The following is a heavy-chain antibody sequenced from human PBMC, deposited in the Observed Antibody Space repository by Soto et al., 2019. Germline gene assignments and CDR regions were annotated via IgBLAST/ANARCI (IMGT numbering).Heavy chain of an antibody. Sequence: SETLSLTCTISHGSIGSYYWTWIRQPPGKGLEWIGHIYYSGSTNYNPSLKSRLTLSLDTSKNQFSLKLTSVTAADTAVYYCARVGRLITAAGLLDAWGQGTLVTAPQ. D-gene: IGHD6-13*01. CDR1: HGSIGSYY. J-gene: IGHJ5*02. CDR3: ARVGRLITAAGLLDA. CDR2: IYYSGST. V-gene: IGHV4-59*01.